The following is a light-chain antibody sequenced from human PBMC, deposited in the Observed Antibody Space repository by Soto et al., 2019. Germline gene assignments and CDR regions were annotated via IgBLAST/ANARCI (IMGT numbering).Light chain of an antibody. J-gene: IGLJ3*02. V-gene: IGLV2-14*01. Sequence: QSALTQPASVSGSPGQSITISCTGTSSDVGGCNYVSWYQLHPGKAPKLMIYEVSNRPSGVSNRFSGSKSGNTASLTISGLQAEDEADYYCSSYTSSSTLGVFGGGTKLTVL. CDR3: SSYTSSSTLGV. CDR1: SSDVGGCNY. CDR2: EVS.